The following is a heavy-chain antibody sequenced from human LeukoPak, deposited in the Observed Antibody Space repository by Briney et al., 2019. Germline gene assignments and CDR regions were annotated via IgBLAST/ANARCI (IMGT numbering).Heavy chain of an antibody. Sequence: SETLSLTCTVSSGSIRTSYCSWIRQPPGKGLEWIGYIYYSGNTNYNPSLKSRVTISVDTSRNQFSLKLSSVTAADTAVYYCARAPNPDFFDDWGQGTLVTVSS. CDR3: ARAPNPDFFDD. CDR2: IYYSGNT. J-gene: IGHJ4*02. V-gene: IGHV4-59*01. D-gene: IGHD2-8*01. CDR1: SGSIRTSY.